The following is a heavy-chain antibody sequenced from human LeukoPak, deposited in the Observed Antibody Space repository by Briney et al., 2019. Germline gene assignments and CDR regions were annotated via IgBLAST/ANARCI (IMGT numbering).Heavy chain of an antibody. J-gene: IGHJ6*03. V-gene: IGHV3-23*01. Sequence: GGSLRLSCAASGFPFSTYAMSWVRQARGKGLELVSFISGSGDSTNYADSVKGRFTISRDNAKNSLYLQMNSLRAEDTAVYYCATQGGTYYYMDVWGKGTTVTVSS. CDR2: ISGSGDST. D-gene: IGHD1-26*01. CDR1: GFPFSTYA. CDR3: ATQGGTYYYMDV.